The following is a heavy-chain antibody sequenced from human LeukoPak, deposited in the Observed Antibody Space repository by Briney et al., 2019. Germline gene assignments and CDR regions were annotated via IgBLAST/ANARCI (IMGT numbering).Heavy chain of an antibody. Sequence: GGSLRLSCAASGFTLSSNYMSWVRQAPGKGLEWVSAISGSGGSTYYADSVKGRFTISRDNSKNTLYLQMNSLRAEDTAVYYCAKLKAGGFDYWGQGTLVTVSS. CDR1: GFTLSSNY. CDR2: ISGSGGST. J-gene: IGHJ4*02. V-gene: IGHV3-23*01. CDR3: AKLKAGGFDY. D-gene: IGHD3-10*01.